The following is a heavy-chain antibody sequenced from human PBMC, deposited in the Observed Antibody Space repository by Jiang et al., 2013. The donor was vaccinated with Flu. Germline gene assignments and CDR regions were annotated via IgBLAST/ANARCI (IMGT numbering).Heavy chain of an antibody. CDR1: GGSFSGYY. CDR2: INHSGST. J-gene: IGHJ5*02. D-gene: IGHD2-2*01. CDR3: ARGIGERGSTSSGWFDP. V-gene: IGHV4-34*01. Sequence: LLKPSETLSLTCAVYGGSFSGYYWSWIRQPPGKGLEWIGEINHSGSTNYNPSLKSRVTISVDTSKNQFSLKLSSVTAADTAVYYCARGIGERGSTSSGWFDPWGQGNPGHRLL.